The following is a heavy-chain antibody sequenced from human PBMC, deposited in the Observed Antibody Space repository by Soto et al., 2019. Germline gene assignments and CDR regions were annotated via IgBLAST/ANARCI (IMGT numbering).Heavy chain of an antibody. J-gene: IGHJ4*02. CDR2: IYYSGST. CDR3: PRVPEY. Sequence: PLETLSLTCTVSGGSIRSRGYCCGLIRQPPGKGLEWIGSIYYSGSTYYNPSLKSRVTISIDRSKTQFSLKLSFVSAADTAVYYCPRVPEYWGQGILVTVSP. D-gene: IGHD2-2*01. CDR1: GGSIRSRGYC. V-gene: IGHV4-39*07.